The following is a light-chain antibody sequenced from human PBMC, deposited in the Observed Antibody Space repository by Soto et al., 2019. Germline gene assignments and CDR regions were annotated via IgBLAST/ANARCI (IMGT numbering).Light chain of an antibody. CDR2: DVN. CDR3: CSYAGSYTLV. V-gene: IGLV2-11*01. Sequence: QSALTQPRSVSGSPGQSVTLSCTGTSSDVGGYHYVSWYQHHPGKAPKIIIYDVNKRPSGVPDRFSGSKSGNTASLTISGLQTVDEADYYCCSYAGSYTLVFGGGTKVTVL. J-gene: IGLJ2*01. CDR1: SSDVGGYHY.